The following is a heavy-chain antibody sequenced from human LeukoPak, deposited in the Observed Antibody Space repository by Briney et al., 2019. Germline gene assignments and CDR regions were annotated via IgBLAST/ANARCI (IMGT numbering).Heavy chain of an antibody. CDR2: INPNSGGT. V-gene: IGHV1-2*02. D-gene: IGHD3-3*01. J-gene: IGHJ6*03. Sequence: ASVKVSCKASGYTFTRYYMHWVRQAPGQGLEWMGWINPNSGGTNYAQKFQGRVTMTRDTSISTAYMELSRLRSDDTAVYYCARVYDFWNNYYYMDVWGKGTTVTVSS. CDR1: GYTFTRYY. CDR3: ARVYDFWNNYYYMDV.